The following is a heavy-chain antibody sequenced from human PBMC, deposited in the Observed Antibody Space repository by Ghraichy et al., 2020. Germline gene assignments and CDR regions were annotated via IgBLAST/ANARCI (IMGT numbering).Heavy chain of an antibody. CDR3: ARGFEGYYYASVPHY. D-gene: IGHD3-10*01. J-gene: IGHJ4*02. V-gene: IGHV3-21*01. CDR2: ISSSSSYI. Sequence: GGSLRLSCAASGFTFSNYNMNWVRQAPGRGLEWVSSISSSSSYIYYADSVKGRFTVSRDNAKNSLDLQMNRLRAEDTAVYYCARGFEGYYYASVPHYWGQGTLVTVSS. CDR1: GFTFSNYN.